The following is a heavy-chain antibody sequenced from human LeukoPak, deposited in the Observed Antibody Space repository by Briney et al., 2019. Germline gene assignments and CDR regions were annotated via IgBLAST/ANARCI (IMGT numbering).Heavy chain of an antibody. CDR2: INHSGST. J-gene: IGHJ6*03. D-gene: IGHD2-2*01. V-gene: IGHV4-34*01. Sequence: PSETLSLTCAVYGGSFSGYYWSWIRQPPGKGLEWIGEINHSGSTNYNPSLKSRVTISGDTSKSQLSLKLSSVTAADTAVYYCARLLSLVVPADNSHYYMDVWGKGTTVTVSS. CDR1: GGSFSGYY. CDR3: ARLLSLVVPADNSHYYMDV.